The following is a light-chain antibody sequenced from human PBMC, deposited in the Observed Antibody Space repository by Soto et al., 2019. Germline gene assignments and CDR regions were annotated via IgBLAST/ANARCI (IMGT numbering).Light chain of an antibody. J-gene: IGKJ5*01. Sequence: IVVAESRPTVSLSPGERATLSCRASQSVSSYLAWYQQKPGQAPRLLIYGASSRATGIPDRFSGSGSGTDFTLTIRRLEPEDFAVYYCQQYGSSPPITFGQGTRLEIK. V-gene: IGKV3-20*01. CDR3: QQYGSSPPIT. CDR2: GAS. CDR1: QSVSSY.